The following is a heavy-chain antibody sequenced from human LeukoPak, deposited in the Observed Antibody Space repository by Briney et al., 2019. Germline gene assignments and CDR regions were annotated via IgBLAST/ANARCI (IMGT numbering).Heavy chain of an antibody. CDR2: VYYSGST. J-gene: IGHJ3*02. V-gene: IGHV4-59*01. CDR3: ARVLDLSKRGLDAFDI. D-gene: IGHD3-16*01. CDR1: GGSISSYF. Sequence: SETLSLTCTVSGGSISSYFWSWIRQPPRKGLEWIGYVYYSGSTNYNPSLKSRVTISVDTSRKQFSLKLSSATAADTAVYYCARVLDLSKRGLDAFDIWGQGTMVTVSS.